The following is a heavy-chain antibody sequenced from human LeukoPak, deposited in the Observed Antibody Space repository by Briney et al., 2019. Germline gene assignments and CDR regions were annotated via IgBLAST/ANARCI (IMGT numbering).Heavy chain of an antibody. V-gene: IGHV4-59*01. Sequence: SETLSLTCTVSGGSISGYYWNWMRQPPGKGLEWIGYIFNGGSTNYNPSLKSRVTMSLDTSRKQFSLKLTSVTAADTAVYYCARENYDSGSYWFDPWGQGTLVTVSS. CDR1: GGSISGYY. J-gene: IGHJ5*02. CDR3: ARENYDSGSYWFDP. CDR2: IFNGGST. D-gene: IGHD3-10*01.